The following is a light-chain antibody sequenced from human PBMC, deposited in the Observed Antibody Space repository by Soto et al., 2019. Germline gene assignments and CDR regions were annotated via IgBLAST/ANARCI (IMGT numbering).Light chain of an antibody. CDR1: QSVSSY. Sequence: EVVCAQSPAHLSLYPGVRTTLSCRASQSVSSYLAWYQHKPGQAPRLLIYDASNRATGIPARFSGSGSGTDFTLTISSLEPEDFAVDYCQQRSNWPTFGQRTLLEI. CDR3: QQRSNWPT. V-gene: IGKV3-11*01. CDR2: DAS. J-gene: IGKJ5*01.